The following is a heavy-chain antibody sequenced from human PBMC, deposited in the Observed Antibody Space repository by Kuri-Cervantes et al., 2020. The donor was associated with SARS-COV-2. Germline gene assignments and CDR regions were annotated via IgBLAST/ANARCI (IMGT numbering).Heavy chain of an antibody. CDR3: ARDKLQFDAFDI. D-gene: IGHD5-24*01. CDR2: IYYSGST. V-gene: IGHV4-59*01. CDR1: GGSISSYY. J-gene: IGHJ3*02. Sequence: SETLSLTCTVSGGSISSYYWSWIRQPPGKGLEWIGYIYYSGSTNYSPSLKSRVTISVDTSKNQFSLKLSSVTAADTAVYYCARDKLQFDAFDIWGQGTMITVSS.